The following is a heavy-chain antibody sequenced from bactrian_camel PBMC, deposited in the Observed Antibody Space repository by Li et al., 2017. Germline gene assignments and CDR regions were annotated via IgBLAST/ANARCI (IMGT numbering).Heavy chain of an antibody. CDR1: RYTNRND. J-gene: IGHJ4*01. Sequence: HVQLVESGGGSVQTGGSLRLSCVTSRYTNRNDMAWFRQAPGKEREGVASIDAYEMSSYIDSVKGRFTISKDNAENTLYLQMNSLKPEDTAVYFCVTTFDGSMGQGTQVTVS. D-gene: IGHD2*01. V-gene: IGHV3S53*01. CDR2: IDAYEMS.